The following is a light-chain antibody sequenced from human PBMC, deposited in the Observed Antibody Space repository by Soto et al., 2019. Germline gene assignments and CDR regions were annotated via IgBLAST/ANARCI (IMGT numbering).Light chain of an antibody. J-gene: IGKJ4*01. CDR1: QNVANNY. CDR3: QQYGGSPLVT. Sequence: EVVLTQSPGTLSLSPGERATLSCRASQNVANNYLAWYQQKPGQAPRLLIYGASSRATGIPDRFSGSGSGTDFTLTIRRLEPEDFAVYYCQQYGGSPLVTFGGGTKVEIK. V-gene: IGKV3-20*01. CDR2: GAS.